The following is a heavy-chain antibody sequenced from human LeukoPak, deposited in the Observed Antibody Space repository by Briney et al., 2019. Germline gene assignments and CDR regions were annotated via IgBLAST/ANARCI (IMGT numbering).Heavy chain of an antibody. V-gene: IGHV3-21*01. CDR2: ISSSSSYI. CDR3: ATGGTAGRYYYYYYGMDV. CDR1: GFTFSSYT. J-gene: IGHJ6*02. Sequence: GGSLRLSCAASGFTFSSYTMNWVRQAPGKGLEWVSSISSSSSYIYYEDSVKGRFTISRDNAKNSLYLQMNSLRAEDTAVYYCATGGTAGRYYYYYYGMDVWGQGTTVTVSS. D-gene: IGHD3-16*01.